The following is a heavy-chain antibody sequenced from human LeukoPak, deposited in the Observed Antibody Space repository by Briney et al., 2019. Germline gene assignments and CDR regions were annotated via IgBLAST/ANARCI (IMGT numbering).Heavy chain of an antibody. CDR3: ASGSSYDSSGRGFDY. J-gene: IGHJ4*02. CDR2: IYSGGST. D-gene: IGHD3-22*01. Sequence: GGSLRLSCAASEFSVGSNYMTWVRQAPGKGLEWVSLIYSGGSTYYADSVKGRFTISRDNSKNTLYLQMNSLRAEDTAVYYCASGSSYDSSGRGFDYWGQGTLVTVSS. V-gene: IGHV3-66*01. CDR1: EFSVGSNY.